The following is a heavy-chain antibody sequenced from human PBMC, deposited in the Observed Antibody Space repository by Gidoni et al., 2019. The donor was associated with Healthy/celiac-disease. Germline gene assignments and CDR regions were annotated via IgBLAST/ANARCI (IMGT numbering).Heavy chain of an antibody. Sequence: QVQLVQSGSELKKPGASVKVSCKASGYTFTSYAMNWVRQAPGQGLEWMGWINTNTGNPTYAQGFTGRFVFSLDTSVSTAYLQICSLKAEDTAVYYCLLAARPTYYYGMDVWGQGTTVTVSS. D-gene: IGHD6-6*01. CDR2: INTNTGNP. J-gene: IGHJ6*02. CDR3: LLAARPTYYYGMDV. V-gene: IGHV7-4-1*01. CDR1: GYTFTSYA.